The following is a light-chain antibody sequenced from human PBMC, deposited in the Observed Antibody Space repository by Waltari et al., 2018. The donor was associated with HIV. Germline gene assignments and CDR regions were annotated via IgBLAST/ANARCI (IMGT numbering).Light chain of an antibody. CDR1: KLGDKN. CDR2: QDN. Sequence: SYELTQPPSVSVSPGQTANIICSGNKLGDKNVCWYQQKPGQSPVLIIYQDNRRPCRIPERFSGSNSGDTATLIISGTQAMDEADYYVRAWDSNTVVFGGGTKLTVL. J-gene: IGLJ2*01. CDR3: RAWDSNTVV. V-gene: IGLV3-1*01.